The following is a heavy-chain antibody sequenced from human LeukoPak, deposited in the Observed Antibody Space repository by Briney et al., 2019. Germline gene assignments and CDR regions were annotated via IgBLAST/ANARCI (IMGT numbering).Heavy chain of an antibody. D-gene: IGHD3-3*01. CDR2: INHSGST. V-gene: IGHV4-34*01. J-gene: IGHJ4*02. CDR3: ARELVDYDFWSGYYPKYYFDY. CDR1: GGSFSGYY. Sequence: SETLSLTCAVSGGSFSGYYWSWIRQPPGKGLEWIGEINHSGSTNYNPSLKSRVTISVGTSKNQFSLKLSSVTAADTAVYYCARELVDYDFWSGYYPKYYFDYWGQGTLVTVSS.